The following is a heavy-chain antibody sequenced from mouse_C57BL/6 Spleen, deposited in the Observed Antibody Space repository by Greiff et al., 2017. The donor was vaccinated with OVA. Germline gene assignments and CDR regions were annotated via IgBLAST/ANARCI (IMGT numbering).Heavy chain of an antibody. CDR1: GFTFSDYG. CDR2: ISSGSGTI. D-gene: IGHD2-4*01. CDR3: ARRDYDGYAMDY. J-gene: IGHJ4*01. Sequence: EVQRVESGGGLVKPGGSLKLSCAASGFTFSDYGMHWVRQAPEKGLEWVAYISSGSGTIYYADTVKGRFTISRDNAKNTLFRQMTSLRSEDTAMYDCARRDYDGYAMDYWGQGTSVTVSS. V-gene: IGHV5-17*01.